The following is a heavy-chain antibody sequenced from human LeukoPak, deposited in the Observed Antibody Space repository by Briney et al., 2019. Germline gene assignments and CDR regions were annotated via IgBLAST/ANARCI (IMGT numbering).Heavy chain of an antibody. D-gene: IGHD3-10*01. J-gene: IGHJ3*02. V-gene: IGHV1-18*01. Sequence: APGKLCCKAAGSTFTSYGIRWMRQAPGPGLEWMGWISAYNGNTDYAQKLKGRVTITTDSSTSTPYMDLRCLRSDDTAVAHWSRGSDMAGARRAFDIWGQGTMVSVSS. CDR2: ISAYNGNT. CDR3: SRGSDMAGARRAFDI. CDR1: GSTFTSYG.